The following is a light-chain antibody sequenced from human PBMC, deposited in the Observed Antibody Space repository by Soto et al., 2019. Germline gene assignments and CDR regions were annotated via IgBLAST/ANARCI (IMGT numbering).Light chain of an antibody. CDR3: SSYISTSAVV. J-gene: IGLJ2*01. CDR2: EVT. CDR1: SSDVGAYNY. Sequence: QSVLTQPASVSGSPGQSITISCTGTSSDVGAYNYVSWYQHHPGKAPKLMIYEVTNRPSGVSNRFSGSKSGNTASLTISGLQDEEEADYYCSSYISTSAVVFGGGTKVTV. V-gene: IGLV2-14*01.